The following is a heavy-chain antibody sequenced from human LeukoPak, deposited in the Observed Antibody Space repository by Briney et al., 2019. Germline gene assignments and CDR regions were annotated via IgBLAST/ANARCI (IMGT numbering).Heavy chain of an antibody. V-gene: IGHV1-24*01. Sequence: ASVKVSCKVSGYTLTELSMHWVRQAPGKGLEWMGGFDPEDGETIYAQKFQGRVTITRDTSASTAYMELSSLRSEDSAVYYCARRSSWRTLPFDYWGQGTLVTVSS. D-gene: IGHD6-13*01. CDR1: GYTLTELS. J-gene: IGHJ4*02. CDR3: ARRSSWRTLPFDY. CDR2: FDPEDGET.